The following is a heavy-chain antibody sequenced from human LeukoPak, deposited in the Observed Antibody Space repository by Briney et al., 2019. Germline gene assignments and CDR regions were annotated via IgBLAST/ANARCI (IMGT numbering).Heavy chain of an antibody. J-gene: IGHJ6*02. CDR1: GFTFSSYA. V-gene: IGHV3-33*08. D-gene: IGHD4-17*01. CDR3: ARDLGPYGDYPSGMDV. CDR2: IWYDGSNK. Sequence: GGSLRLSCVASGFTFSSYAMSWVRQAPGKGLEWVAVIWYDGSNKYYADSVKGRFTISRDNSKNTLYLQMNSLRAEDTAVYYCARDLGPYGDYPSGMDVWGQGTTVTVSS.